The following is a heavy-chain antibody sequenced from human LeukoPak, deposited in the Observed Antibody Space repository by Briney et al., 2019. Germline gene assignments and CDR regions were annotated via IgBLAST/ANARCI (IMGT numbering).Heavy chain of an antibody. J-gene: IGHJ5*02. V-gene: IGHV3-21*01. CDR3: AGGYSSSWYTFDP. CDR1: GFSFSRYW. CDR2: ISSSSSYI. Sequence: GGSLRLSCAASGFSFSRYWMNWVRQAPGKGLEWVSSISSSSSYIYYADSMKGRFTISRDNAKSSVYLQMNSLRAEDTAVYYCAGGYSSSWYTFDPWGQGTLVTVSS. D-gene: IGHD6-13*01.